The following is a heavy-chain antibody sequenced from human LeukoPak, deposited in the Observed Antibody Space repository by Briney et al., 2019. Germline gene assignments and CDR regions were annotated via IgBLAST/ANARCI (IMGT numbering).Heavy chain of an antibody. CDR1: GFTFSSYW. V-gene: IGHV3-7*03. CDR2: IKQDGSER. CDR3: AKYSGYDLGGFDY. J-gene: IGHJ4*02. D-gene: IGHD5-12*01. Sequence: GGSLRLSCAASGFTFSSYWMSWVRQAPGKGLEWVGNIKQDGSERYYVDSVKGRFTISRDNSKNTLYLQMNGLRAEDTAVYYCAKYSGYDLGGFDYWGQGTLVTVSS.